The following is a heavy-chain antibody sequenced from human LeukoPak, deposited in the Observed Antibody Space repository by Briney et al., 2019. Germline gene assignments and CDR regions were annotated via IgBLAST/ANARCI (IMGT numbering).Heavy chain of an antibody. CDR1: GYTFIGYG. CDR2: ISAHNGNT. CDR3: ARVGIQLWLLDY. J-gene: IGHJ4*02. V-gene: IGHV1-18*01. D-gene: IGHD5-18*01. Sequence: ASVKVSCKASGYTFIGYGISWVRQAPGQGLEWMGWISAHNGNTDYAQKLQGRVTMTTDTSTSTAYMELRSLRSDDTAVYYCARVGIQLWLLDYWGQGTLVTVSS.